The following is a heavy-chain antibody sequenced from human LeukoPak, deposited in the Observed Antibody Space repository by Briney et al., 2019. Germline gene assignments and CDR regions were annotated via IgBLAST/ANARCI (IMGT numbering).Heavy chain of an antibody. Sequence: PGGSLRLSCAASGFTFRIYWMTWVRQAPGKGPERVATIKESESEGYYVDSVKGRFTISRDNAKNSLHLHMNSLRAEDTAVYYCARAGADLKNYYMDVWGKGTTVTVSS. V-gene: IGHV3-7*01. CDR2: IKESESEG. J-gene: IGHJ6*03. CDR3: ARAGADLKNYYMDV. CDR1: GFTFRIYW.